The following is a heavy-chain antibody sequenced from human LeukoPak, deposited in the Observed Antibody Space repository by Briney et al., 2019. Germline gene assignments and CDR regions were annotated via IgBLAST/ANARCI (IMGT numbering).Heavy chain of an antibody. CDR2: ISSSSRYI. CDR1: GFTLSSYS. J-gene: IGHJ4*02. D-gene: IGHD5-24*01. Sequence: PGGSLRLSCAASGFTLSSYSMTWVRQAPGKGLEWVSSISSSSRYIYYADSVKGRFTISRDNAKNSLFLQMDSLRAEDTAVYYCARGRGGYNWNYWGQGTLVTVSS. V-gene: IGHV3-21*01. CDR3: ARGRGGYNWNY.